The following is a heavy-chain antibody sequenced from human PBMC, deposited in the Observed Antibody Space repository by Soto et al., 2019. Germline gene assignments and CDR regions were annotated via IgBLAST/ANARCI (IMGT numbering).Heavy chain of an antibody. V-gene: IGHV4-30-2*01. Sequence: SETLSLTCAVSGGSISSCGYSWIWIRQPPGKGLEWIGYIYHSGSTYYNPSLKSRVTISVDRSKNQFSLKLSSVTAADTAVYYCARDKVVGPTTLDYRGQGTLVTVSS. CDR1: GGSISSCGYS. J-gene: IGHJ4*02. CDR2: IYHSGST. CDR3: ARDKVVGPTTLDY. D-gene: IGHD1-26*01.